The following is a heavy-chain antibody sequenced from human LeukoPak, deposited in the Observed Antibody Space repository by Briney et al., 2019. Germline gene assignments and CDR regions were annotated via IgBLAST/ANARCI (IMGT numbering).Heavy chain of an antibody. CDR1: GGTFSSYA. V-gene: IGHV1-69*04. J-gene: IGHJ6*02. CDR3: ARDEYYYGSGSYYYYYYGMDV. CDR2: IIPILGIA. D-gene: IGHD3-10*01. Sequence: ASVKVSCKASGGTFSSYAISWVRQAPGQGLEWMGRIIPILGIANYAQKFQGRVTITADKSTSTAYMELSSLRSEDTAVYCCARDEYYYGSGSYYYYYYGMDVWGQGTTVTVSS.